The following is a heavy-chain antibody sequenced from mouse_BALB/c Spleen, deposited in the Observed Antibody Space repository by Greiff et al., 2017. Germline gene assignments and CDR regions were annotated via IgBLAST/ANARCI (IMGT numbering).Heavy chain of an antibody. CDR2: INPYNDGT. J-gene: IGHJ4*01. CDR3: AKRGDDYKEDAMDY. V-gene: IGHV1-14*01. Sequence: VQLQQSGPELVKPGASVKMSCKASGYTFTSYVMHWVKQKPGQGLEWIGYINPYNDGTKYNEKFKGKATLTSDKSSSTAYMELSSLTSEDSAVYYCAKRGDDYKEDAMDYWGQGTSVTVSS. D-gene: IGHD2-4*01. CDR1: GYTFTSYV.